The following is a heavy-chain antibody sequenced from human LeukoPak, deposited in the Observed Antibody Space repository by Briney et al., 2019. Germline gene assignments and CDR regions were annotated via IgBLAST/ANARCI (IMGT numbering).Heavy chain of an antibody. V-gene: IGHV3-74*01. CDR2: INTDGSST. CDR3: TRRNYDVLTGYYNFDY. Sequence: GGSLRLSCAASGFTFSSYWMHWVRQAPGKGLVWVSRINTDGSSTSYADSVKGRFTISRDNAKNTLYLQMNSLRAEDTAVYYCTRRNYDVLTGYYNFDYWGQGTLATVSS. D-gene: IGHD3-9*01. CDR1: GFTFSSYW. J-gene: IGHJ4*02.